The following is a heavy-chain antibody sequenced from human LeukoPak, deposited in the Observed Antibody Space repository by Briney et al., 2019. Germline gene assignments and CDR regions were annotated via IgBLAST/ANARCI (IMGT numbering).Heavy chain of an antibody. J-gene: IGHJ4*02. CDR2: IYHSGST. Sequence: PSETLSLTCAVSGGSISSGGYSWSWIWQPPGQGLEWIGYIYHSGSTYYNPSLKSRVTISVDRSKNQFSLKLSSVTAADTAVYYCARGTIFGVLDYWGQGTLVTVSS. V-gene: IGHV4-30-2*01. D-gene: IGHD3-3*01. CDR3: ARGTIFGVLDY. CDR1: GGSISSGGYS.